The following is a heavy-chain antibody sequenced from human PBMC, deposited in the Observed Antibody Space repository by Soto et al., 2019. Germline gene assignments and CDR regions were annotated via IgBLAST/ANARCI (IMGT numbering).Heavy chain of an antibody. V-gene: IGHV3-23*01. Sequence: EVQLLESGGGLVQPGGSLRLSCAASGFTFSSYAMSWVRQAPGKGLEWVSAISGSGGSTYYADSVKGRFTISRDNSKNTLYLQMNSLRAEDTAVYYCAKLHMITFGGAIVKDYWGQGTLVTVSS. D-gene: IGHD3-16*02. CDR1: GFTFSSYA. J-gene: IGHJ4*02. CDR3: AKLHMITFGGAIVKDY. CDR2: ISGSGGST.